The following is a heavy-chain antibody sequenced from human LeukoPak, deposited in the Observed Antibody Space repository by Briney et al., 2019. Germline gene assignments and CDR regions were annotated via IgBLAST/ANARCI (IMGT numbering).Heavy chain of an antibody. D-gene: IGHD3-22*01. CDR3: ARDDSSGFDY. CDR1: GFTFSSYS. J-gene: IGHJ4*02. Sequence: GGSLRLSCAASGFTFSSYSMNWVRQAPGKGLEWVSSISSSSSYIYYADSVKGRFTISRDSAKNSLYLQMNSLRAEDTAVYYCARDDSSGFDYWGQGTLVTVSS. CDR2: ISSSSSYI. V-gene: IGHV3-21*01.